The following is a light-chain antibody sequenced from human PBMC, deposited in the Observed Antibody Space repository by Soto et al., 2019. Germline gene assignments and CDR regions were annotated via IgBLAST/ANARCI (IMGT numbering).Light chain of an antibody. Sequence: FMLTQPHSVSESPGKTVTISCTRSSGSIDSNYVQWYQQRPGSAPTTVLYEDHQRPSGVPDRFSGSIDSSSNSASLTISGLKTDDEADYYCQSYASGILVFGGGTKLTVL. CDR3: QSYASGILV. CDR2: EDH. CDR1: SGSIDSNY. V-gene: IGLV6-57*04. J-gene: IGLJ3*02.